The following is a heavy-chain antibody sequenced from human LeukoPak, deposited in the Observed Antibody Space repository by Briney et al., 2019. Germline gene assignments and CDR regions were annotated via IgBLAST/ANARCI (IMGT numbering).Heavy chain of an antibody. D-gene: IGHD2-2*01. CDR2: INSGGSST. J-gene: IGHJ1*01. V-gene: IGHV3-74*01. CDR3: AKASRNCSRTSCYEYFQH. Sequence: PGGSLRLSCSASGFTLSPYWMHWVRQAPGKGLVWVSRINSGGSSTTYADSVKGRFTISRDNSKNTLYLQMNSLRAEDTAVYYCAKASRNCSRTSCYEYFQHWGQGTLVTVSS. CDR1: GFTLSPYW.